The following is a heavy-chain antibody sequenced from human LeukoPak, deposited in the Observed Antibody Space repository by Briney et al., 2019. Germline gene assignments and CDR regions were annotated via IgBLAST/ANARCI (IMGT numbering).Heavy chain of an antibody. V-gene: IGHV4-34*01. CDR2: INHSGST. Sequence: SETLSLTCAVYGGSFSGYYWSWIRQPPGKGLGWIGEINHSGSTNYNPSLKSRVTISVDTSKNQFSLKLSSVTAADTAVYYCAINGYSSGWYGGNYWGQGTLVTVSS. CDR3: AINGYSSGWYGGNY. J-gene: IGHJ4*02. CDR1: GGSFSGYY. D-gene: IGHD6-19*01.